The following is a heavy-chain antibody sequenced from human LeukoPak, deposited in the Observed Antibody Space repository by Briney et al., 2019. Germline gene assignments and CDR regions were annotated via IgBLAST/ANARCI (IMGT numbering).Heavy chain of an antibody. CDR3: AKGWDTANPSAFDI. V-gene: IGHV3-74*01. Sequence: GGSLRLSCAASGFTFSSYWMHWVRQAPGKGLVWVSRINSDGSSTSYADSVKGRFTISRDNAKNTLYLQMNSLRAEDTAVYYCAKGWDTANPSAFDIWGQGTMVTVSS. D-gene: IGHD5-18*01. CDR1: GFTFSSYW. J-gene: IGHJ3*02. CDR2: INSDGSST.